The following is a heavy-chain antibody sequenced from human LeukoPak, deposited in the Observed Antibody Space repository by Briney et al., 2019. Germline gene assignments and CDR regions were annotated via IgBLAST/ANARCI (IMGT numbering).Heavy chain of an antibody. Sequence: GASVKVSCKASGGTFSSYAISWVRQAPGQGLEWIGRIIPIFGTANYAQKLQGRVTITTDESTSTAYMQMSSPRSEDTAVYYCARDRTAYDFWSGEGDWFDPWGQGTLVTVSS. CDR1: GGTFSSYA. J-gene: IGHJ5*02. CDR2: IIPIFGTA. V-gene: IGHV1-69*05. CDR3: ARDRTAYDFWSGEGDWFDP. D-gene: IGHD3-3*01.